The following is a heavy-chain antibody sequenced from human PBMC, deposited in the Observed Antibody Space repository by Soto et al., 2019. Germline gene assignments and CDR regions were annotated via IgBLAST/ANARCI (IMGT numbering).Heavy chain of an antibody. V-gene: IGHV3-21*01. CDR2: ISSSSGHI. J-gene: IGHJ4*02. Sequence: GGSLRLSCAASGFTFSSYSMNWVRQAPGKGLEWVSSISSSSGHIYYADSLKGRFTISRDNAKNSLYLQMNSLRAEDTAVYYCTRHWLATREFDYWGQGTLVTVS. D-gene: IGHD1-26*01. CDR3: TRHWLATREFDY. CDR1: GFTFSSYS.